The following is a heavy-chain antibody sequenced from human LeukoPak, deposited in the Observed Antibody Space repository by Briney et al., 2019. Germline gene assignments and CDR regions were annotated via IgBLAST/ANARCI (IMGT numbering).Heavy chain of an antibody. D-gene: IGHD3-3*01. CDR1: GYTFTSYY. J-gene: IGHJ6*03. V-gene: IGHV1-46*01. Sequence: GASVKVSCKASGYTFTSYYMHWVRQAPGQGLEWMGIINPSGGSTSYAQKFQGRVTMTRDTSTSTVYMELSSLRSEDTAVYYCARDLTGAWVRFFSAVGGYKEGRGYMDVWGKGTTVTVSS. CDR2: INPSGGST. CDR3: ARDLTGAWVRFFSAVGGYKEGRGYMDV.